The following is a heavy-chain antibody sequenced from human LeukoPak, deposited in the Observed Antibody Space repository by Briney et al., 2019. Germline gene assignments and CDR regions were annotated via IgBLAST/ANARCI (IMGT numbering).Heavy chain of an antibody. D-gene: IGHD1-14*01. CDR1: GFAFNKYG. Sequence: ASVKVSCKASGFAFNKYGFSWVRQPPGQGPEWLGWISAYDGRTNFAQNLQGRLTLTTDTSTTTAYMELRSLTSDDTAVYYCARDPSNTVGRNIYFDYWGQGTLVTVSS. V-gene: IGHV1-18*01. CDR2: ISAYDGRT. J-gene: IGHJ4*02. CDR3: ARDPSNTVGRNIYFDY.